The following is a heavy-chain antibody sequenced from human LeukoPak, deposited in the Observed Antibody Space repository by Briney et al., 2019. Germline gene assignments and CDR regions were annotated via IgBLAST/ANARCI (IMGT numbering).Heavy chain of an antibody. CDR3: ERQRREGGIASYYYGMDV. D-gene: IGHD1-26*01. Sequence: SETLSLTCTVFGVSISNYYWSWIRQPPGKGLEWIGFIYHIGSTNYNPSLKSRVTISVDTSKNQFSLKLSSVTAADTAVYYCERQRREGGIASYYYGMDVWGQGTTVTVSS. CDR2: IYHIGST. V-gene: IGHV4-59*08. CDR1: GVSISNYY. J-gene: IGHJ6*02.